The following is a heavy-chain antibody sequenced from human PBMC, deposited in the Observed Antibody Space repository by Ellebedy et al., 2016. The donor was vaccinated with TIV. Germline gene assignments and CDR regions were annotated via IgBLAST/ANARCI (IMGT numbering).Heavy chain of an antibody. CDR1: GFTFSSSD. CDR2: DGTDGYHK. CDR3: TRGPTHGAFDY. V-gene: IGHV3-30*03. Sequence: PGGSLRLSCVASGFTFSSSDMHRVRQTPGKGLEWLSHDGTDGYHKYYADSVKGRFSTSRDISKDTLFLQMNSLRVEDTAVYYCTRGPTHGAFDYWGQGTLVTVSS. J-gene: IGHJ4*02. D-gene: IGHD3-10*01.